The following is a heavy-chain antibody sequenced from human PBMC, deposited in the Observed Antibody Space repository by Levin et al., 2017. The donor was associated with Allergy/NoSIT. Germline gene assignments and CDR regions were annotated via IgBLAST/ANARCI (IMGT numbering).Heavy chain of an antibody. J-gene: IGHJ6*01. CDR3: ASEQWLKGRSGTDSYYGMEV. Sequence: PGASVKVSCKASGYTFTNHDINWVRQATGQGLEWMAWMNPNSGNTNYAQKFQGRVTMTRDTSISTVYMELSSLTSEDTAVYYFASEQWLKGRSGTDSYYGMEVWGQGTTVTVSS. V-gene: IGHV1-8*01. CDR1: GYTFTNHD. D-gene: IGHD6-19*01. CDR2: MNPNSGNT.